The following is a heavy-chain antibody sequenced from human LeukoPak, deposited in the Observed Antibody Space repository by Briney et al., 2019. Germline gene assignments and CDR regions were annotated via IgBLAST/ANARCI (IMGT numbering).Heavy chain of an antibody. CDR2: LSGSGGTT. CDR1: GFTFSSYA. V-gene: IGHV3-23*01. Sequence: GGSLRLSCVASGFTFSSYAMSWVRQAPGKGLEWLSGLSGSGGTTYYADSVKGRFTISRDNSKNTLYLQMNTLRAEDTAVYYCARGSSTNSYYFGSWGQGTPVTVSS. D-gene: IGHD1-1*01. CDR3: ARGSSTNSYYFGS. J-gene: IGHJ4*02.